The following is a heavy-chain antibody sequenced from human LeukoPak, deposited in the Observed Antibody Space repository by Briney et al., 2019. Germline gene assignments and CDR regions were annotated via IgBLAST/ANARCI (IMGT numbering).Heavy chain of an antibody. CDR1: GFTFSSYG. V-gene: IGHV3-30*03. J-gene: IGHJ4*02. CDR2: ISYDGSNK. CDR3: ARDRYYDSSGYYKNFGGLGFDY. D-gene: IGHD3-22*01. Sequence: GRSLRLSCAASGFTFSSYGMHWVRQAPGKGLEWVAVISYDGSNKYYADSVKGQFTISRDNSKNTLYLQMNSLRAEDTAVYYCARDRYYDSSGYYKNFGGLGFDYWGQGTLVTVSS.